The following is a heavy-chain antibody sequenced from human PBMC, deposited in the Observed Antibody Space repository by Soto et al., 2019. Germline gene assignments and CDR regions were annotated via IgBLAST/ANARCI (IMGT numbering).Heavy chain of an antibody. D-gene: IGHD3-3*01. Sequence: SETLSLTCTVSGVSISSGGYYWSWIRQHPGKGLEWIGYIYYSGSTYYNPSLKSRVTISVDTSKNQFSLKLSSVTAADTAVYYCARTQRITIFGVAPYGMDVWGQGTTVTVSS. J-gene: IGHJ6*02. CDR1: GVSISSGGYY. CDR3: ARTQRITIFGVAPYGMDV. V-gene: IGHV4-31*03. CDR2: IYYSGST.